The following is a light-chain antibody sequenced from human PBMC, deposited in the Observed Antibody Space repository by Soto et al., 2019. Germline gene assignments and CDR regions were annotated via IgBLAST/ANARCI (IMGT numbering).Light chain of an antibody. Sequence: DIHMTQSPSIVSASVVDTVTFTFLASQSVSGWLAWYQQKPGRAPKLLIYAASTLQSGVPSRFSGSGSGTEFTLTITSLQPEDFATYYCQQLNRFPITFGQGTRLEIK. V-gene: IGKV1-9*01. CDR1: QSVSGW. CDR3: QQLNRFPIT. CDR2: AAS. J-gene: IGKJ5*01.